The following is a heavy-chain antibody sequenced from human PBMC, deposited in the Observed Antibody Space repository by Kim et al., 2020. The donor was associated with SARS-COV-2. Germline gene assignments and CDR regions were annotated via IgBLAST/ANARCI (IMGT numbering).Heavy chain of an antibody. J-gene: IGHJ5*02. D-gene: IGHD4-4*01. V-gene: IGHV1-24*01. CDR3: ATGTFTVTTFGVFDP. Sequence: QKFQGRVTMTEDTSTDTAYMELSSLRSEDTAVYYCATGTFTVTTFGVFDPWGQGTLVTVSS.